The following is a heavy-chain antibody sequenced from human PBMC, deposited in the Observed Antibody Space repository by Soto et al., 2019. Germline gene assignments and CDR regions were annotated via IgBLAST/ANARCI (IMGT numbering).Heavy chain of an antibody. CDR1: GGSINTVNYF. Sequence: PSETLSLTCTVSGGSINTVNYFWSWIRQSPDKGLEWIGHIYNSGSTYYNPSLKSRVTISVDTSKNQFSLKLSSVTAADTAVYYCARERHYYDSSGYYPFDPWGQGTLVTVSS. J-gene: IGHJ5*02. CDR2: IYNSGST. D-gene: IGHD3-22*01. V-gene: IGHV4-30-4*01. CDR3: ARERHYYDSSGYYPFDP.